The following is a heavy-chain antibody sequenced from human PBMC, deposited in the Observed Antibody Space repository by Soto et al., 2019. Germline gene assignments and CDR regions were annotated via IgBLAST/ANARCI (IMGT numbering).Heavy chain of an antibody. J-gene: IGHJ5*02. CDR3: ARGGGVPALGDP. CDR2: ISTSGNT. Sequence: SLTCSVSGVSMRNSYWTWIRQSAGKGLEWIGRISTSGNTNYNPSLNSRLTMSVDTSKNQVSLKLTSVTAADTAVYYCARGGGVPALGDPWGQGTPVTVSS. V-gene: IGHV4-4*07. D-gene: IGHD3-16*01. CDR1: GVSMRNSY.